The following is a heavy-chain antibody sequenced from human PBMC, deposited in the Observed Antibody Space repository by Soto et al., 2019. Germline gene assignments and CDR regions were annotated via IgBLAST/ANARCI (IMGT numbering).Heavy chain of an antibody. Sequence: GGSLRLSCAASGITFRGHTMHWVRQVPGEGLEWVASITTSSSYIYYADSVKGRFTISRDNANESLHLQMDSLRADDTAVYYCARDRLSMTTITSLDYWGRGNQVTVSS. J-gene: IGHJ4*02. CDR3: ARDRLSMTTITSLDY. CDR2: ITTSSSYI. CDR1: GITFRGHT. V-gene: IGHV3-21*01. D-gene: IGHD4-4*01.